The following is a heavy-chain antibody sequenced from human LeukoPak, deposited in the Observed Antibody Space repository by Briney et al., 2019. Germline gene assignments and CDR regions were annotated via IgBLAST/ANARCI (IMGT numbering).Heavy chain of an antibody. CDR2: ISSSSSYT. CDR3: ARVGLAANLYFDY. D-gene: IGHD6-25*01. J-gene: IGHJ4*03. Sequence: GGSLRLSCAASGFTFSDYGMGWIRQAPGKGLEWVSYISSSSSYTNYADSVKGRFAISRDNATNSLYLQMNSLRAEDTAVYYCARVGLAANLYFDYWGQGATVTVSS. CDR1: GFTFSDYG. V-gene: IGHV3-11*05.